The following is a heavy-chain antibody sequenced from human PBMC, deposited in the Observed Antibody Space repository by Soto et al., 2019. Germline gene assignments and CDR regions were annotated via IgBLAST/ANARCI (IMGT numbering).Heavy chain of an antibody. CDR1: WFSLNTSGMY. J-gene: IGHJ6*02. D-gene: IGHD6-13*01. CDR3: ARDRAGDRMDV. V-gene: IGHV2-70*11. Sequence: SAPTLLNPTQTLTLTCTFSWFSLNTSGMYVSWIRQPPGKALEGLARIDWDEYKYYSTSLKTRLTISKDTSKTQAALIMTNMDRVATAQYYCARDRAGDRMDVWGQGTPVTGSS. CDR2: IDWDEYK.